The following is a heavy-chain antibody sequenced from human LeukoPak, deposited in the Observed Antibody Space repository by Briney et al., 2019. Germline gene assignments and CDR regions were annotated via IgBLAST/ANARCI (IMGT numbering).Heavy chain of an antibody. D-gene: IGHD2-21*02. CDR2: IIPVFGTA. Sequence: GASVKVSCKASGGTFSSYAISWVRQAPGQGLEWMGGIIPVFGTANYAQKFQGRVTITADESTSTAYMEPSSLRSEDTAVYYCAREAYCGGDCYLRNYFDYWGQGTLVTVSS. CDR3: AREAYCGGDCYLRNYFDY. V-gene: IGHV1-69*13. J-gene: IGHJ4*02. CDR1: GGTFSSYA.